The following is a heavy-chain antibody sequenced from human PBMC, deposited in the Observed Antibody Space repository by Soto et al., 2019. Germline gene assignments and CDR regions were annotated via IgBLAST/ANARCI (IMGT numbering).Heavy chain of an antibody. J-gene: IGHJ5*02. CDR3: AKELSYSRSQT. D-gene: IGHD6-13*01. CDR1: GFTFSSYA. Sequence: GGSLRLSCAASGFTFSSYAMSWVRQAPGKGLGWVSAISGSGGSTYYADSVKGRFTISRDNSKNTLYLQMNSLRAEDTAVYYWAKELSYSRSQTWGQGTLVTVSS. CDR2: ISGSGGST. V-gene: IGHV3-23*01.